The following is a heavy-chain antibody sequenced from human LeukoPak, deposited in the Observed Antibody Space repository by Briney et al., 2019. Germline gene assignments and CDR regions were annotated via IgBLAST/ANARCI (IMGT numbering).Heavy chain of an antibody. J-gene: IGHJ6*02. Sequence: PSETLSLTCTVSGGSISSYYWSWIRQPPGKGLEWIGYIYYSGSTNYNPSLKSRVTISVDTSKNQFSLKLSSVTAADTAVHYCARENYGDYKTDYYYYYGMDVWGQGTTVTVSS. CDR3: ARENYGDYKTDYYYYYGMDV. D-gene: IGHD4-17*01. CDR2: IYYSGST. V-gene: IGHV4-59*01. CDR1: GGSISSYY.